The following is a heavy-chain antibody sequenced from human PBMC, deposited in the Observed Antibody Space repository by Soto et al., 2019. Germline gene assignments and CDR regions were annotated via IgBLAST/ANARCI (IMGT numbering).Heavy chain of an antibody. D-gene: IGHD1-26*01. CDR1: GGSISSSSYY. J-gene: IGHJ4*02. CDR2: IYYSGGT. Sequence: SETLSLTFTVSGGSISSSSYYWGWVRQPPGKGLEWIGSIYYSGGTYYNPSLKSRVTISVDTSKNQFSLKLSSVTAADTAVYYCARPSGSYLYYFDYWGQGTLVTVSS. V-gene: IGHV4-39*01. CDR3: ARPSGSYLYYFDY.